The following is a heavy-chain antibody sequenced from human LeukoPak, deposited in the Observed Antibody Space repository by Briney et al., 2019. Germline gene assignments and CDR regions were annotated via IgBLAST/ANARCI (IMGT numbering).Heavy chain of an antibody. J-gene: IGHJ4*02. D-gene: IGHD3-9*01. CDR2: ISSGTSYI. CDR1: GFTLNTYT. Sequence: GGSLRLSCAASGFTLNTYTMNWVRQAPGKGLEWVSSISSGTSYIYYADSVKGRFTISRDNAKNTLSLQMNSLRAVDTAVYYCARTTKEFDILTGYYFDYWGQGTLVTVSS. CDR3: ARTTKEFDILTGYYFDY. V-gene: IGHV3-21*04.